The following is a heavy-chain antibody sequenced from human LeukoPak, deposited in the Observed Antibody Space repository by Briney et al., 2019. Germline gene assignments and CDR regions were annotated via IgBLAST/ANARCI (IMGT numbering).Heavy chain of an antibody. CDR1: GDSVISGLYY. D-gene: IGHD4-17*01. J-gene: IGHJ4*02. CDR2: VYYSGST. CDR3: ARGKYYGDSDH. V-gene: IGHV4-61*01. Sequence: PSETLSLTCSVSGDSVISGLYYWTWVRQPPGKGLEWIGYVYYSGSTTYSPSLKSRVTISVDTSKNQFSLNLRSVTAADTAVYYCARGKYYGDSDHWGQGTLVTVSS.